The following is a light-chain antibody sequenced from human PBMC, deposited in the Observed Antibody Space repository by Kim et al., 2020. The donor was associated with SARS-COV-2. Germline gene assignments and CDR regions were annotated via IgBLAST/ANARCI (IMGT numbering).Light chain of an antibody. CDR1: SSDVGRDKY. V-gene: IGLV2-14*03. CDR2: DVS. J-gene: IGLJ2*01. CDR3: SSFARGGTLL. Sequence: GKSISDSWTGTSSDVGRDKYVSWYQQHPGKVPQVIIFDVSDRPSGVSNRFSASKSGNTASLTISGLQAEDEADYYCSSFARGGTLLFGGGTQLTVL.